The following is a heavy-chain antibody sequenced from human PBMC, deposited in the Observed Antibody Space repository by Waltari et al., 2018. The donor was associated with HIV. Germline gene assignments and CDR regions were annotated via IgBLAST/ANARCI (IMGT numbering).Heavy chain of an antibody. CDR1: SESIINFF. CDR3: ARGNRTLIGSYSQFFFDD. D-gene: IGHD3-10*01. Sequence: QVRLEESGPRTVKPSETLTLKCSIFSESIINFFWPWVRQPPGKGLEYLGYVFYNGDSDYNPSLKSRLTMSLDTSNYWFYLNLASVTTSDTAIYYCARGNRTLIGSYSQFFFDDWGQGALVTVSS. CDR2: VFYNGDS. J-gene: IGHJ4*02. V-gene: IGHV4-59*01.